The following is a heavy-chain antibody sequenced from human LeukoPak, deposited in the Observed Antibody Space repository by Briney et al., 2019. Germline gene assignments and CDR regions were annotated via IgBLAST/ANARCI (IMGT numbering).Heavy chain of an antibody. V-gene: IGHV4-39*01. J-gene: IGHJ2*01. D-gene: IGHD3-22*01. CDR3: ARAPFSADYYDSSGQLRYFDP. Sequence: SETLSLTCTVSGGSISSSSYYWGWIRQPPGKGLEWIGSIYYSGSTYYNPSLKSRVTISVDTSKNQFSLKLSSVTAADTAVYYCARAPFSADYYDSSGQLRYFDPWGRGTLVTVSS. CDR2: IYYSGST. CDR1: GGSISSSSYY.